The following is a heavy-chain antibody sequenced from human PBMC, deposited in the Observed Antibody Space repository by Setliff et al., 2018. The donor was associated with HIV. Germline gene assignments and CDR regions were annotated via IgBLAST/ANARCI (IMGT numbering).Heavy chain of an antibody. V-gene: IGHV1-69*05. CDR3: ARGHSHGYGYSGSYGPFDI. Sequence: SVKVSCKVSSSILTQFSMHWVRQAPGQGLQWMGGIIPMFGTLNFAQKFQGRVTISTDDSTSTAYMELNSLRSEDTAVYYCARGHSHGYGYSGSYGPFDIWGQGTMVTVSS. D-gene: IGHD1-26*01. J-gene: IGHJ3*02. CDR2: IIPMFGTL. CDR1: SSILTQFS.